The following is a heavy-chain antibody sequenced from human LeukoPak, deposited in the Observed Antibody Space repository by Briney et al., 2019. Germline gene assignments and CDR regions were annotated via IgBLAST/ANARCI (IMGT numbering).Heavy chain of an antibody. CDR1: GFSFSVYE. V-gene: IGHV3-30*03. CDR3: TRYDSSRFDP. J-gene: IGHJ5*02. Sequence: GGSLRLSCTASGFSFSVYEMNWVRQAPGKGLEWVTGIAFDGSRKHYADSVKGRFTIPRDNARNTMDLQMNSLRVEDTAVYHCTRYDSSRFDPWGQGTLVIVSS. CDR2: IAFDGSRK. D-gene: IGHD3-3*01.